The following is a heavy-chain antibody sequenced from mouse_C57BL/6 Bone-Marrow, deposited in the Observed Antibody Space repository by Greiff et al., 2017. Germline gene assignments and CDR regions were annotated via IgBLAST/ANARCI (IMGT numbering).Heavy chain of an antibody. CDR3: ARRWYYGSHFDD. J-gene: IGHJ2*01. CDR2: INPGSGGT. D-gene: IGHD1-1*02. V-gene: IGHV1-54*01. Sequence: VQLVESGAELVRPGTSVKVSCKASGYAFTNYLIEWVKQRPGQGLEWIGVINPGSGGTNYNEKFKGKATLTADKSSSTAYMQLSSLTSEDSAVYFCARRWYYGSHFDDWGKGTTLTVSS. CDR1: GYAFTNYL.